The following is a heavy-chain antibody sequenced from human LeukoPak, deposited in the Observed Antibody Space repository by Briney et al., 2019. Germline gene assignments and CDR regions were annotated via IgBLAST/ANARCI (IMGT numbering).Heavy chain of an antibody. Sequence: GRSLRLSCAASGFTFRSYGMHWVRQAPGKGPEWVAVIWYDGSKKYYADSVKGRFTISRDNSKNTLYLQMNSLRVEDTAVYYCTSTVAGPYQFDYWGQGTLVTVSS. CDR2: IWYDGSKK. J-gene: IGHJ4*02. V-gene: IGHV3-33*01. CDR1: GFTFRSYG. CDR3: TSTVAGPYQFDY. D-gene: IGHD6-19*01.